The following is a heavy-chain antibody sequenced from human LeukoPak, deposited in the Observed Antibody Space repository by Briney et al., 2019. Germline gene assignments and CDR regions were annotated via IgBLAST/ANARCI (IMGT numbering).Heavy chain of an antibody. J-gene: IGHJ4*02. Sequence: GGSLRLSCVASGFIFSNNAMYWVRQAPGKGLEGVSAISGRSDNTYYADSVKGRFTLSRDSSKNTLYLQMNSLRADDTAVYYCAKWGDYDVLTGYYVSDFWGQGTLVTVSS. CDR2: ISGRSDNT. CDR3: AKWGDYDVLTGYYVSDF. V-gene: IGHV3-23*01. CDR1: GFIFSNNA. D-gene: IGHD3-9*01.